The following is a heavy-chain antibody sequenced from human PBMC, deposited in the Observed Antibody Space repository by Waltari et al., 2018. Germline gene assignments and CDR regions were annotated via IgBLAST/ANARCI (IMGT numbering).Heavy chain of an antibody. CDR1: GFTFSSYS. CDR2: ISSSSSYI. J-gene: IGHJ4*02. D-gene: IGHD2-15*01. CDR3: ARSYRSGGSCPD. V-gene: IGHV3-21*01. Sequence: EVQLVESGGGLVKPGGSLRLSCAASGFTFSSYSMNWVRQAPGKGLEWVSSISSSSSYIYYADSVKGRFTISRDNAKNSLYLQMNSLRAEDTAVYYCARSYRSGGSCPDWGQGTLVTVSS.